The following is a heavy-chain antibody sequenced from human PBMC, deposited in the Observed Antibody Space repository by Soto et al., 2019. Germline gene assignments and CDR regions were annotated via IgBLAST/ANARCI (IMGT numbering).Heavy chain of an antibody. J-gene: IGHJ3*02. CDR3: ASPTIRDHSAFDI. Sequence: QVQLVESGGGVVQPGRSLRLSCAASGFTFSSYAMHWVRQAPGKGLEGVAVISSDGSKKYYADSGKGRFTTFRDNSKNTLYLQMNSLRPEDTAVYYCASPTIRDHSAFDIWGQGTMVTVSS. V-gene: IGHV3-30-3*01. CDR2: ISSDGSKK. D-gene: IGHD5-18*01. CDR1: GFTFSSYA.